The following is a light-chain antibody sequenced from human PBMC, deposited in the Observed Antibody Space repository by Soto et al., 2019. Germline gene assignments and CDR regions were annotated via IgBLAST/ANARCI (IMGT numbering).Light chain of an antibody. CDR3: QVWDSSSDHPYV. Sequence: SYELTQPPSVSVAPGQTARITCGGNNIGSKSVHWYQQKPGQAPVLVGYDDSDRPSGIPERFSGSNSGNTTTLTISRVEAGDEADYYCQVWDSSSDHPYVFGTGTKLTVL. CDR2: DDS. V-gene: IGLV3-21*02. J-gene: IGLJ1*01. CDR1: NIGSKS.